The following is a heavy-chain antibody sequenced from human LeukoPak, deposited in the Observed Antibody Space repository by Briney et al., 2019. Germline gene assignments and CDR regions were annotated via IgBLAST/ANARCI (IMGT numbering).Heavy chain of an antibody. CDR2: MNPNSGNT. Sequence: ASVKVSCKASGYTFTSYDINWVRQAPGQGLEWMGWMNPNSGNTGYAQKFQGRVTMTRNTSISTAYMELSSLRSEDTAVYYCARVRGLAVAGTEYYFDYWGQGTLVTVSS. CDR3: ARVRGLAVAGTEYYFDY. D-gene: IGHD6-19*01. V-gene: IGHV1-8*01. CDR1: GYTFTSYD. J-gene: IGHJ4*02.